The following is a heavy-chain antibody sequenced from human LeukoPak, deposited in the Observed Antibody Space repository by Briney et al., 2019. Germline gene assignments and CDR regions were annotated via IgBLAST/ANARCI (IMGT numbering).Heavy chain of an antibody. CDR3: ARRSSGSPPYYFDY. CDR1: GFTFSSYW. J-gene: IGHJ4*02. Sequence: GGSLRLSCAASGFTFSSYWMHWVRQAPGKGLVWVSRINSDGVTTNYADYVKGRFTISRDNAKNTLYLQMNSLRAEDTAVYYCARRSSGSPPYYFDYWGQGTLVTVSS. D-gene: IGHD1-26*01. CDR2: INSDGVTT. V-gene: IGHV3-74*01.